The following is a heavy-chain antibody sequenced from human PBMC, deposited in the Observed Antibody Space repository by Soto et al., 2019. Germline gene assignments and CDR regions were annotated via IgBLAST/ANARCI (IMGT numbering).Heavy chain of an antibody. Sequence: EVQLLESGGGLVQPGGSLRLSCAASGFTFSSYAMSWVRQAPGKGLEWVSAISGSGGSTYYADSVKGRFTISRDNSKNTLYLQMNSLRAEETAGYYCAKERRGGGDHDYWGQGTLVTVSS. CDR2: ISGSGGST. J-gene: IGHJ4*02. D-gene: IGHD2-21*02. CDR3: AKERRGGGDHDY. V-gene: IGHV3-23*01. CDR1: GFTFSSYA.